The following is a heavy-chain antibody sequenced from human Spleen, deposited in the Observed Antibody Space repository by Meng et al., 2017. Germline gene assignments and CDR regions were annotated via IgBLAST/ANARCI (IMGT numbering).Heavy chain of an antibody. D-gene: IGHD3-10*01. CDR3: ASNYGSGSYSFAY. CDR1: GYTFTNYA. CDR2: INAGNGNT. V-gene: IGHV1-3*01. J-gene: IGHJ4*02. Sequence: VQLVQSGAKVQKPGASVKISCKASGYTFTNYAMHWVRQSPGQRLEWMGWINAGNGNTKYSQKYQGRVSFTRDTSASTAYMELSSLRSEDPAVYYCASNYGSGSYSFAYWGQGTLVTVSS.